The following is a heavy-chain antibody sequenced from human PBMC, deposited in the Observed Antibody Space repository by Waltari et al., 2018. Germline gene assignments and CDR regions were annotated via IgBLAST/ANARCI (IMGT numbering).Heavy chain of an antibody. D-gene: IGHD3-9*01. CDR2: ISGSGGST. CDR1: GFTFSSYA. Sequence: EVQLLESGGGLVQPGGSLRLSCAASGFTFSSYAMSWVRPAPGKGLEWVSAISGSGGSTYYADSVKGRFTISRDNSKNTLYLQMNSLRAEDTAVYYCAKDLHYDILTGGDYWGQGTLVTVSS. J-gene: IGHJ4*02. CDR3: AKDLHYDILTGGDY. V-gene: IGHV3-23*01.